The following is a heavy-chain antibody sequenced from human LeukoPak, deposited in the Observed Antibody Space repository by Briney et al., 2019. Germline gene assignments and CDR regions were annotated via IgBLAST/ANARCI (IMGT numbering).Heavy chain of an antibody. D-gene: IGHD3-22*01. CDR3: ARGGYYDSSGYYQWNWFDP. Sequence: SETLSLTCAVYGGSFSGYYWSWIRQPPGKGLEWIGEINHRGSTNYNPSLKSRVTTSVDTSKNQFSLKLSSVTAADTAVYYCARGGYYDSSGYYQWNWFDPWGQGTLVTVSS. V-gene: IGHV4-34*01. CDR2: INHRGST. J-gene: IGHJ5*02. CDR1: GGSFSGYY.